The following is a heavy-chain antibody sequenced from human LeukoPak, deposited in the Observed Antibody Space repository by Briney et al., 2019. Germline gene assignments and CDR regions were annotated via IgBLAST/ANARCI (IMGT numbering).Heavy chain of an antibody. D-gene: IGHD3-3*01. V-gene: IGHV1-8*03. Sequence: ASVKVSCRASGYTFTSYDINWVRQATGQGLEWMGWMNPNGGNTGYAQKFQGRVTITRNTSISTAYMELSSLRSEDTAVYYCARGAREVYDFWSGYSPNTNWFDPWGQGTLVTVSS. CDR2: MNPNGGNT. J-gene: IGHJ5*02. CDR1: GYTFTSYD. CDR3: ARGAREVYDFWSGYSPNTNWFDP.